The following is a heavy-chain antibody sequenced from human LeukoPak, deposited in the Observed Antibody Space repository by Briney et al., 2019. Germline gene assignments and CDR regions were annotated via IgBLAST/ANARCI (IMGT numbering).Heavy chain of an antibody. V-gene: IGHV3-74*01. J-gene: IGHJ4*02. Sequence: PGGSLRLSCAASGFTFSTYWMHWVRQAPGKGLVWVSHINSDGSSIRYADSVKGRITISRDNAKNTLYLQMNSLRAEDTAVYYCARDRGDYYFDYWGQGTLVTVSS. CDR1: GFTFSTYW. CDR3: ARDRGDYYFDY. D-gene: IGHD3-10*01. CDR2: INSDGSSI.